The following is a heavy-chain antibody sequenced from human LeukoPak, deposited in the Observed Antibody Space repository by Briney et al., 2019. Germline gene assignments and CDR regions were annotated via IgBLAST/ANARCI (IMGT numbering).Heavy chain of an antibody. CDR3: TIAAAGTGY. Sequence: PGRSLRLSCAASGFTFDDYAMHWVRQAPGKGLEWVSGISWNSGSIGYADSVKGRFTISRDNAKNSLCLQMNSLRAEDTALYYCTIAAAGTGYWGQGTLVTVSS. CDR2: ISWNSGSI. D-gene: IGHD6-13*01. V-gene: IGHV3-9*01. J-gene: IGHJ4*02. CDR1: GFTFDDYA.